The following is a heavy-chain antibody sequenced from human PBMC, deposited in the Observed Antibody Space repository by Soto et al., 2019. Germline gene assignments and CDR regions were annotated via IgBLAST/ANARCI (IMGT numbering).Heavy chain of an antibody. CDR3: AKDWAARGVYGMEV. V-gene: IGHV3-21*04. J-gene: IGHJ6*02. CDR2: ISSSSSYI. CDR1: GFTFSSYS. Sequence: GGSLRLSCAASGFTFSSYSMNWVRQAPGKGLEWVSSISSSSSYIYYADSVKGRFTISRDNAKNSLYLQMNSLRAEDTAVYYCAKDWAARGVYGMEVWGQGTMVTVSS. D-gene: IGHD6-6*01.